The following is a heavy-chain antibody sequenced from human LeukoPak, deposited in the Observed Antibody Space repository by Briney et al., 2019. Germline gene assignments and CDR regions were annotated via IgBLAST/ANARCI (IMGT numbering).Heavy chain of an antibody. CDR2: IYHSGST. CDR3: ARGSPYDFWGGYYYYYMDV. CDR1: GGSISSGGYY. Sequence: SETLSLTCTVSGGSISSGGYYWSWIRQPPGKGLEWIGYIYHSGSTYYNPSLKSRVTISVDTSKNQFSLKLSSVTAADTAVYYCARGSPYDFWGGYYYYYMDVWGKGTTVTVSS. J-gene: IGHJ6*03. D-gene: IGHD3-3*01. V-gene: IGHV4-30-2*01.